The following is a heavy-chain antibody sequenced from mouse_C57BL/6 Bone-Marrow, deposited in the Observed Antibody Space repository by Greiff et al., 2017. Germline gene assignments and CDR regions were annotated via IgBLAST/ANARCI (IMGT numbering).Heavy chain of an antibody. D-gene: IGHD1-1*01. CDR3: TGRITTVVADYFDY. Sequence: EVKVEESGGGLVQPGGSMELSCVASGFTFSNYWMNWVRQSPEKGLEWVAQIRLKSDNYATHYAESVKGRFTISRDDSKSSVYLQMNNLRAEDTGIYYCTGRITTVVADYFDYWGQGTTLTVSS. CDR1: GFTFSNYW. J-gene: IGHJ2*01. CDR2: IRLKSDNYAT. V-gene: IGHV6-3*01.